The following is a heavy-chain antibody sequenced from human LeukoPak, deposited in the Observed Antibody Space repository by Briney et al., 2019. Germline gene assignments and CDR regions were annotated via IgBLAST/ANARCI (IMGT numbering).Heavy chain of an antibody. J-gene: IGHJ4*02. CDR1: GGSFSDYY. CDR3: ARQGIAAPRAFDY. D-gene: IGHD6-13*01. CDR2: INHSGST. Sequence: SETLSLTCAVYGGSFSDYYWNWIRQPPGKGLEWIGEINHSGSTNYNPSLKSPVTISVDTSKNQFSLKLSSVTAADTAVYYCARQGIAAPRAFDYWGQGTLVTVSS. V-gene: IGHV4-34*01.